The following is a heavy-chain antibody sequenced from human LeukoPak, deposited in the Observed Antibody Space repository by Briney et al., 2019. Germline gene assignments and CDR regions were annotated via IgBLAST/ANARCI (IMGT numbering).Heavy chain of an antibody. CDR2: IYYSGST. J-gene: IGHJ4*02. V-gene: IGHV4-39*01. CDR1: GGSISSGSYY. Sequence: SETLSLTCTVSGGSISSGSYYWGWIRQPPGKGLEWIGSIYYSGSTYYNPSLKSRVTISVDTSKNQFSLKLSSVTAADTAVYYCARVAYGGYYFDYWGQGTLVTVSS. CDR3: ARVAYGGYYFDY. D-gene: IGHD4-23*01.